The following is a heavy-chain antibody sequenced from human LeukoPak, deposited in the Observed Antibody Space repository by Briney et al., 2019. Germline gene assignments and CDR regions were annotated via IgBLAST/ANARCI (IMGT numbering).Heavy chain of an antibody. CDR2: IRYDGSNK. V-gene: IGHV3-30*02. CDR3: ATYLDYDFWSGFTDY. Sequence: GGSLRLSCAASGFTFSSYGMHWVRQAPGKGLEWVAFIRYDGSNKYYADSVKGRSTISRDNSKSTLYLQMNSLRAEDTAVYYCATYLDYDFWSGFTDYWGQGTLVTVSS. J-gene: IGHJ4*02. D-gene: IGHD3-3*01. CDR1: GFTFSSYG.